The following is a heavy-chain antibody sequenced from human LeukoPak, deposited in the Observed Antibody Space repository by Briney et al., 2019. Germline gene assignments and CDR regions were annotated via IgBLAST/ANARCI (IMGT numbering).Heavy chain of an antibody. CDR2: ISSSGSTI. Sequence: KPGGSLRLSCAASGFTFSNYAMSWVRQAPGKGLEWVSYISSSGSTIYYADSVKGRFTISRDNAKNSLYLQMNSLRAEDTAVYYCARDRSRYYDSSGHDAFDIWGQGTMVTVSS. CDR1: GFTFSNYA. V-gene: IGHV3-11*01. J-gene: IGHJ3*02. D-gene: IGHD3-22*01. CDR3: ARDRSRYYDSSGHDAFDI.